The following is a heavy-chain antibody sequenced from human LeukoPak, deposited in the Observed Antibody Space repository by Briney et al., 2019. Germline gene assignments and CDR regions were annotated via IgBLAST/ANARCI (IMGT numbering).Heavy chain of an antibody. D-gene: IGHD6-13*01. CDR1: GGSISIYY. J-gene: IGHJ4*02. CDR2: IYYSGST. Sequence: SETLSLTCTVSGGSISIYYWSWIRQPPGKGLGWIGYIYYSGSTNYNPSLKSRVTISVDTSKNQFSLKLSSVTAADTAVYYCARQPAATGTRGYFDFWGQGTLVTVSS. V-gene: IGHV4-59*01. CDR3: ARQPAATGTRGYFDF.